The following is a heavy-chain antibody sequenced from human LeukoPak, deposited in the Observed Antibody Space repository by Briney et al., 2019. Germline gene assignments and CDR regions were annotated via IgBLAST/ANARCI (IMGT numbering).Heavy chain of an antibody. V-gene: IGHV3-49*04. Sequence: GGSLRLACAASGFTFSSYEMNWVRQAPGKGLEWVGFIRSKAYGGTTEYAASVKCRFTISRDDSKSIAYLQMNSLKTEDTAVYYCIRWGMHAWLTSGGYWGQGTLVTVSS. CDR3: IRWGMHAWLTSGGY. CDR1: GFTFSSYE. J-gene: IGHJ4*02. CDR2: IRSKAYGGTT. D-gene: IGHD3-22*01.